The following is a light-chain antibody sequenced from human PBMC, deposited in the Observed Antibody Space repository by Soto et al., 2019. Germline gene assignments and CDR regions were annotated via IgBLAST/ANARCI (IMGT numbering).Light chain of an antibody. CDR1: SSNIGAGYD. CDR3: QSYDYNLSVVL. J-gene: IGLJ2*01. CDR2: DNT. V-gene: IGLV1-40*01. Sequence: QSVLTQPPSVSGAPGQRVTISCTGSSSNIGAGYDVHWYQQFPGTAPKLLIHDNTNRPSGVPDRFSGSRSGSSASLAITGLQAEDEAAYYCQSYDYNLSVVLFGGGTKLTVL.